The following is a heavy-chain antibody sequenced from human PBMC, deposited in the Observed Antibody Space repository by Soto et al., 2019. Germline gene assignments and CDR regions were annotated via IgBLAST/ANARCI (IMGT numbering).Heavy chain of an antibody. J-gene: IGHJ4*02. CDR3: VRDFRSSDF. CDR2: INGVGTYT. Sequence: EVQLVESGGGSAQPGGSLRLSCAASGFTFSNYWIHWVRQAPGKGPMWVSRINGVGTYTNYADSVRGRFYISRDNSENTVYLQMNSLRAEDTAMYYCVRDFRSSDFWGQGTQVTVSS. D-gene: IGHD3-3*01. CDR1: GFTFSNYW. V-gene: IGHV3-74*01.